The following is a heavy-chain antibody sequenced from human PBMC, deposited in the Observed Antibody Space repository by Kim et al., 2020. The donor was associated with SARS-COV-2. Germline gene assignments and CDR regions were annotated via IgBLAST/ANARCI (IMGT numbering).Heavy chain of an antibody. CDR1: GFTFSSYS. Sequence: GGSLRLSCAASGFTFSSYSMNWVRQAPGKGLEWVSSISSSSSYIYYADSVKGRFTISRDNAKNSLYLQMNSLRAEDTAVYYCARGNSSGWLGDYWGQGTLVTVSS. J-gene: IGHJ4*02. CDR2: ISSSSSYI. D-gene: IGHD6-19*01. CDR3: ARGNSSGWLGDY. V-gene: IGHV3-21*01.